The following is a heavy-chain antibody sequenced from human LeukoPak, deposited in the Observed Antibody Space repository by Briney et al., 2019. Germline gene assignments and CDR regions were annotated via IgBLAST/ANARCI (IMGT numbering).Heavy chain of an antibody. J-gene: IGHJ4*02. D-gene: IGHD2-15*01. CDR2: ISGSGGST. Sequence: GGSLRLSCAASGFTFSSYAMSWVRQAPGKGLEWVSAISGSGGSTYYADSVKGRFTISRDNSKNTLYLQMNSLRAEDTAVCYCAKGVDYCSGGSCPADYWGPGTLVTVSS. CDR3: AKGVDYCSGGSCPADY. V-gene: IGHV3-23*01. CDR1: GFTFSSYA.